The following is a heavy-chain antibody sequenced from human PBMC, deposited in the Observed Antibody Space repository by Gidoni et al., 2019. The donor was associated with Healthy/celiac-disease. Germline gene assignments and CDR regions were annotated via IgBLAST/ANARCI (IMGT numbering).Heavy chain of an antibody. V-gene: IGHV4-39*01. D-gene: IGHD2-2*01. J-gene: IGHJ4*02. Sequence: QLQLQESGPGLVKPSETLSLTCPVPGGSISSSSYYWGWIRQPPGKGLEWIGSIYFSGSTYYNPSLKSRVTISVDTSKNQFSLKLSSVTAADTAVYYCAIHDDIVVVPTAPPSDYWGQGTLVTVSS. CDR2: IYFSGST. CDR1: GGSISSSSYY. CDR3: AIHDDIVVVPTAPPSDY.